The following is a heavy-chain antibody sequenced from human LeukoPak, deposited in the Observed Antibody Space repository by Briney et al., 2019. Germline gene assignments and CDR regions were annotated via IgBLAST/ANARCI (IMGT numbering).Heavy chain of an antibody. CDR3: ARYELSLRAFDC. CDR1: GGSISGYY. J-gene: IGHJ4*02. Sequence: SETLSLTCNVSGGSISGYYWSWIRQPPGKTLEWIGYISYSGNSNYNPSLESRVTISVVTSKIQFSLKLSSVTAADTAVYYCARYELSLRAFDCWGQGTLVTVSS. D-gene: IGHD3-16*02. V-gene: IGHV4-59*08. CDR2: ISYSGNS.